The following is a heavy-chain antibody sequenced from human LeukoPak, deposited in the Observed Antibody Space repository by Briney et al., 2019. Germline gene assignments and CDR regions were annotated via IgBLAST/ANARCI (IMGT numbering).Heavy chain of an antibody. J-gene: IGHJ4*02. V-gene: IGHV3-48*01. CDR1: GFTFSTYT. CDR3: ARGYCSGSSCYSGFYFDY. D-gene: IGHD2-15*01. CDR2: IGTSSSTI. Sequence: GGSLRLSCAASGFTFSTYTMNWVRQPPGKGLEWVSNIGTSSSTIYYADSVKGRFTISRDNAKNSLYLQMNSLRADDTAVYYCARGYCSGSSCYSGFYFDYWGQGALVTVSS.